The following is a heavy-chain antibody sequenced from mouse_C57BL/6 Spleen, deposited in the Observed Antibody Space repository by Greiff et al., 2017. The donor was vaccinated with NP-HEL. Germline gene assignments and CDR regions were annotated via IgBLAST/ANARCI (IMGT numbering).Heavy chain of an antibody. CDR2: IDPENGDT. J-gene: IGHJ3*01. Sequence: VQLKQSGAELVRPGASVKLSCTASGFNIKDDYMHWVKQRPEQGLEWIGWIDPENGDTEYASKFQGKATITADTSSNTAYLQLSSLTSEDTAVYYCTSRAYYYGSSPAWFAYWGQGTLVTVSA. CDR1: GFNIKDDY. CDR3: TSRAYYYGSSPAWFAY. D-gene: IGHD1-1*01. V-gene: IGHV14-4*01.